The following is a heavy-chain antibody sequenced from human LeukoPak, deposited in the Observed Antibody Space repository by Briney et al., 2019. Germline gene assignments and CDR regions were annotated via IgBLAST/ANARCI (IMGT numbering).Heavy chain of an antibody. V-gene: IGHV3-23*01. D-gene: IGHD2-15*01. J-gene: IGHJ4*02. CDR2: LSGSSGST. CDR1: GFTFSTYA. Sequence: GGSLRLSCAASGFTFSTYAMIWVRQAPGKGLEWVSALSGSSGSTYYADSVKGRFTISRDNSKNTVYLQMNSLRAEDTALYYCAKDGGFWGQGTLVTVSS. CDR3: AKDGGF.